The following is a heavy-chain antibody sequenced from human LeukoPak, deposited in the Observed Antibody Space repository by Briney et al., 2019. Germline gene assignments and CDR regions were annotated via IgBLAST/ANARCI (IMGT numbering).Heavy chain of an antibody. D-gene: IGHD3-3*01. CDR2: INHSGST. CDR1: GGSFSGYY. Sequence: SETLSLTCAVYGGSFSGYYWSWIRQPPGKGLEWIGEINHSGSTNYNPSLKSRVTISVDTSKNQFSLKLSSATAADTAVYYCARDARYYDFWSGSGTYYYYYYMDVWGKGTTVTVSS. J-gene: IGHJ6*03. CDR3: ARDARYYDFWSGSGTYYYYYYMDV. V-gene: IGHV4-34*01.